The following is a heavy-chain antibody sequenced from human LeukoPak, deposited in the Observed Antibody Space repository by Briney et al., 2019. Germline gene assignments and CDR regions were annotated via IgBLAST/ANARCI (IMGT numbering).Heavy chain of an antibody. CDR3: ARGLRRTLAGYFDY. Sequence: SETLSLTCAVYGGSFSGYYWSWIRQPPGKGLEWIGEINHSGSTNYNPSLKSRVTISVDTSKNQFSLKLSSVTAADTAVYYCARGLRRTLAGYFDYWGQETLVTVSS. D-gene: IGHD1-1*01. CDR2: INHSGST. CDR1: GGSFSGYY. J-gene: IGHJ4*02. V-gene: IGHV4-34*01.